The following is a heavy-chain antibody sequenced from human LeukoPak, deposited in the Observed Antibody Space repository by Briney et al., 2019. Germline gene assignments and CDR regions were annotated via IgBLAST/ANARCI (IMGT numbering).Heavy chain of an antibody. D-gene: IGHD1-7*01. CDR2: ISPDTGGT. J-gene: IGHJ6*02. Sequence: GASVKVSCKASGYTFTAYYVHWVRQAPGQGLEWMGWISPDTGGTNYAQKFQGRVTMTRDTSTSTVYMELSSLRSEDTAVYYCARLPPWGTPDYYYGMDVWGQGTTVTVSS. CDR3: ARLPPWGTPDYYYGMDV. CDR1: GYTFTAYY. V-gene: IGHV1-2*02.